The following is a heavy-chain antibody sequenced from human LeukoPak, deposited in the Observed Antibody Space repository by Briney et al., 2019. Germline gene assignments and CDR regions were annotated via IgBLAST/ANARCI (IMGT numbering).Heavy chain of an antibody. Sequence: PSETLSLTCTVSGGSISSSSYYWGWIRQPPGKGLEWIGSIYYSGSTYYNPSLKSRVTISVDTSKNQFSLKLSSVTAADTAVYYCARADWGVGNRGYWYFDLWGRGTLVTVSS. V-gene: IGHV4-39*07. CDR3: ARADWGVGNRGYWYFDL. D-gene: IGHD2/OR15-2a*01. J-gene: IGHJ2*01. CDR1: GGSISSSSYY. CDR2: IYYSGST.